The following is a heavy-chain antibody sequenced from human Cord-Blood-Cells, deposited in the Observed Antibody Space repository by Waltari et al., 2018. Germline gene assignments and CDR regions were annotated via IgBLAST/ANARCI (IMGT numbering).Heavy chain of an antibody. CDR3: ARDLGDGYSSSWYDY. Sequence: EVQLVESGGGLVKPGGSLRLSCAASGFTFSSYSMHWVRQAPGKGLEWVSSISSSSSYIYYADSVKGRFTISRDNAKNSLYLQMNSLRAEDTAVYYCARDLGDGYSSSWYDYWGQGTLVTVSS. CDR2: ISSSSSYI. J-gene: IGHJ4*02. CDR1: GFTFSSYS. V-gene: IGHV3-21*01. D-gene: IGHD6-13*01.